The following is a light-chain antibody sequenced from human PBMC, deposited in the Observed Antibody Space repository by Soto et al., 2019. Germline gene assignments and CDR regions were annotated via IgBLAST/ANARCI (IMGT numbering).Light chain of an antibody. V-gene: IGKV2-28*01. CDR2: WGS. J-gene: IGKJ1*01. Sequence: DIVMTQSPLSLPVTPGEPASISCRSSQSLLHSNGYNYLDWYLQKPGQSPQLLIYWGSNRASGVPDRFSGSGSGTDFTLKINRVEAEDVGFYFYMQDLPSPPTFGQGTKVEIK. CDR1: QSLLHSNGYNY. CDR3: MQDLPSPPT.